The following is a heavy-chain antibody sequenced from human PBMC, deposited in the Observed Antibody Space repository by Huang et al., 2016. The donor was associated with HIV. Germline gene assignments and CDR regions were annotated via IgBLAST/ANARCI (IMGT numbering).Heavy chain of an antibody. J-gene: IGHJ4*02. CDR2: IRSSSSTI. CDR3: ARGEGYGSGSYFDY. Sequence: EVQLVESGGGLVQPGGSLRLSCAASRFTFSNYNMNWVRQGPGKGVEWVSDIRSSSSTIYYAGSVKGRFTISRDNAKNSLYLQMNSLRAEDTAVYYCARGEGYGSGSYFDYWGQGTLVTVSS. D-gene: IGHD3-10*01. V-gene: IGHV3-48*01. CDR1: RFTFSNYN.